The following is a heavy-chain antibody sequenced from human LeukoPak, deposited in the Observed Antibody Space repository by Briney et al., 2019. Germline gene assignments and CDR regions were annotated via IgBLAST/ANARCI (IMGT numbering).Heavy chain of an antibody. J-gene: IGHJ4*02. CDR2: INWDNDGI. Sequence: GRSLRLSCAASGFTFDDYAMHWVRRAPGQGLEWVTGINWDNDGIVYAASVRGRFTVSRDNAKNTLYLQMNRLRPEDTAFYYCARDDYNTLGYDFHYWGQGTLVTVSS. CDR3: ARDDYNTLGYDFHY. V-gene: IGHV3-9*01. CDR1: GFTFDDYA. D-gene: IGHD1-1*01.